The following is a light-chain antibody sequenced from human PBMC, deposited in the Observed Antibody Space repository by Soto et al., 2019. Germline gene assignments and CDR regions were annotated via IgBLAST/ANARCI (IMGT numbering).Light chain of an antibody. V-gene: IGKV1-27*01. Sequence: DIPMTQSPSSLSASVGDRVTITCRASTSIRNFLAWYQQKPGKVPKLLISAASTLESGVPSRFSGSGSGTDFTLTITSLQPEDVATYYCQKYSSVITFGQGTRLEIK. CDR2: AAS. CDR1: TSIRNF. J-gene: IGKJ5*01. CDR3: QKYSSVIT.